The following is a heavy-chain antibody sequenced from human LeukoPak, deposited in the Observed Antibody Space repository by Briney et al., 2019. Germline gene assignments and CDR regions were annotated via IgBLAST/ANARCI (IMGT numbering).Heavy chain of an antibody. V-gene: IGHV1-2*02. CDR2: INPNSGGT. CDR3: ARAYDSSGYYTAFFDY. Sequence: ASVKVSCKASGYTFTGYYMHWVRQAPGQGLEWMGWINPNSGGTNYAQKFQGRVTMATDTSTSTAYMELRSLRSDDTAVYYCARAYDSSGYYTAFFDYWGQGTLVTVSS. CDR1: GYTFTGYY. D-gene: IGHD3-22*01. J-gene: IGHJ4*02.